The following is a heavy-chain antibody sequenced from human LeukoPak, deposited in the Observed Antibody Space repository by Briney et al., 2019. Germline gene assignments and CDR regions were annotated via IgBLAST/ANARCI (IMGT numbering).Heavy chain of an antibody. CDR2: IYYSGST. D-gene: IGHD3-9*01. J-gene: IGHJ4*02. CDR1: GGSISSSSYY. CDR3: ARHTLGDILTGKYYFDY. V-gene: IGHV4-39*01. Sequence: KPSETLSLTCTVSGGSISSSSYYWGWIRQPPGKGLEWIGSIYYSGSTYYNPSLKSRVTISVDTSKNQFSLKLSSVTAADTAVYYCARHTLGDILTGKYYFDYWGQGTLVTVSS.